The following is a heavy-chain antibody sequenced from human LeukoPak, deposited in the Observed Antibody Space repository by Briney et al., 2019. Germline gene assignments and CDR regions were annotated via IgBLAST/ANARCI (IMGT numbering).Heavy chain of an antibody. J-gene: IGHJ4*02. CDR1: GGSFSGYH. V-gene: IGHV4-34*01. D-gene: IGHD6-13*01. CDR2: MNHSGGA. CDR3: ARGLQQMAQTRSDYFDS. Sequence: PSETLSLTCAVYGGSFSGYHWGWIRQPPGKGLEWIGEMNHSGGANRNPSLKSRVAISVDTSKNQFSLKLTSVTAADTAVYFCARGLQQMAQTRSDYFDSWGQGTLVTVSS.